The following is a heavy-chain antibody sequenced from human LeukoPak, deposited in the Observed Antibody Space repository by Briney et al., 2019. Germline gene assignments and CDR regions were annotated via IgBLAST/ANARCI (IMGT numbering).Heavy chain of an antibody. Sequence: ASVKVSCKASGGTFSSYAISWVRQAPGQGLEWMGGIIPIFGTANYAQKFQGRVTITADESTSTAYMELSSLRSEDTAVYYCAREGRGVVVPAAQGPYYYYMDVWGKGTTVTVSS. CDR1: GGTFSSYA. J-gene: IGHJ6*03. CDR2: IIPIFGTA. D-gene: IGHD2-2*01. V-gene: IGHV1-69*13. CDR3: AREGRGVVVPAAQGPYYYYMDV.